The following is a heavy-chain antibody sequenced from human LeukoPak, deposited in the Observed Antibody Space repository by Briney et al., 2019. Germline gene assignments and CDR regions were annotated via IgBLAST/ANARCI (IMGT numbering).Heavy chain of an antibody. D-gene: IGHD1-26*01. CDR2: MYFSGTS. CDR3: ARHLRFGSSALPRDVFDI. Sequence: SETLSLTCSVSGVPISSRSYYWGWIRQPPGKGLEWIGSMYFSGTSYYNPSLKSRVTISVHTPENHLSLKLTSVTATDTAIYYCARHLRFGSSALPRDVFDIWGRGTVVSVSS. J-gene: IGHJ3*02. CDR1: GVPISSRSYY. V-gene: IGHV4-39*01.